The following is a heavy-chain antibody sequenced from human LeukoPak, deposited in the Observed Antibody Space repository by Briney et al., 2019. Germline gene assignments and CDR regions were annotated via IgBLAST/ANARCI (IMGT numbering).Heavy chain of an antibody. V-gene: IGHV4-34*01. CDR3: WRGSASRYYYYSCMDV. CDR1: GRSFSGYD. J-gene: IGHJ6*03. CDR2: INHSRSN. Sequence: PSDTLSLTCAVYGRSFSGYDWIWIRQPPGKGLESVGEINHSRSNNYNPSLKRRVTISEKTPKNQFSLKLCHLTTPEPAVEYCWRGSASRYYYYSCMDVWGKGTTVTVSS. D-gene: IGHD2-21*01.